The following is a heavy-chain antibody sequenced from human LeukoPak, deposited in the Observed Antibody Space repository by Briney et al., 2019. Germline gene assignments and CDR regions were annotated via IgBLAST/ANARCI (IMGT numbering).Heavy chain of an antibody. J-gene: IGHJ3*02. CDR3: ARGRAPNYYDSPRLAFDI. V-gene: IGHV4-34*01. CDR1: GGSFSGYY. CDR2: INHSGST. Sequence: SETLSLTCAVYGGSFSGYYWSWIRQPPGKGLEWIGEINHSGSTNYNPSLKSRVTISVDTSKNQFSLKLSSVTAADTAVYYCARGRAPNYYDSPRLAFDIWGQGTMVTVSS. D-gene: IGHD3-22*01.